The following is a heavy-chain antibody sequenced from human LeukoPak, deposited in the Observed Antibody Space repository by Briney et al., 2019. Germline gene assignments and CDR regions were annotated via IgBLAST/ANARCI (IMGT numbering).Heavy chain of an antibody. J-gene: IGHJ6*02. V-gene: IGHV4-31*03. Sequence: SETLSLTCTVSGGSISSGGYYWSWIRQHPGKGLEWIGYIYYSGSTYYNPSLKSRVTISVDTSKNQFSLKLSSVTAADTAVYYCARDPPFGIAALDVWGQGTTVTVS. CDR1: GGSISSGGYY. CDR2: IYYSGST. CDR3: ARDPPFGIAALDV. D-gene: IGHD6-6*01.